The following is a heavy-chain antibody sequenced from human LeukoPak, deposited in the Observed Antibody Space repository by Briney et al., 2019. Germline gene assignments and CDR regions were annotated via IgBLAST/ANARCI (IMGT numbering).Heavy chain of an antibody. CDR2: ISSSSSTI. CDR3: ARDWLWGHSNYGPY. CDR1: GFTFSCYA. J-gene: IGHJ4*02. V-gene: IGHV3-48*01. D-gene: IGHD4-11*01. Sequence: GGSLRLSCAASGFTFSCYAMSWVRQAPGKGLGWVSYISSSSSTIYYADSVKGRFTISRDNAKNSLYLQMNSLRAEDTAVYYCARDWLWGHSNYGPYCGQGTLVTVSS.